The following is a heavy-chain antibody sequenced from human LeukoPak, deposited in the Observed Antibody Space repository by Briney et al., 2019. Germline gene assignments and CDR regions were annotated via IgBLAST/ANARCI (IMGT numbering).Heavy chain of an antibody. CDR3: ARESPLCSGVSCVFDY. CDR1: GFTFSGYE. V-gene: IGHV3-48*03. D-gene: IGHD2-15*01. Sequence: GGSLRLSCAASGFTFSGYEMNWVRQAPGKWLEWVSYITRSGRTRYYAESVKGRFSLSRDNAKNSLYMQTNSLRTKDPSINFCARESPLCSGVSCVFDYWGQETLVTVSS. CDR2: ITRSGRTR. J-gene: IGHJ4*02.